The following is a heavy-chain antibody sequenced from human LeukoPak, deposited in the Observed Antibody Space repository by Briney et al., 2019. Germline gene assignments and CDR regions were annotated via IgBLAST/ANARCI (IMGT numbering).Heavy chain of an antibody. CDR1: GGSISSYY. Sequence: SETLSLTCTVSGGSISSYYWNWIRQPAGKGLEWIGRIYTSGSPNYNPSLKSRITMSVDTSKNQFSLKLSSVIAADTALYYCARDTGSSLSANRFDPWGQGTLVTVSS. D-gene: IGHD6-13*01. CDR3: ARDTGSSLSANRFDP. CDR2: IYTSGSP. J-gene: IGHJ5*02. V-gene: IGHV4-4*07.